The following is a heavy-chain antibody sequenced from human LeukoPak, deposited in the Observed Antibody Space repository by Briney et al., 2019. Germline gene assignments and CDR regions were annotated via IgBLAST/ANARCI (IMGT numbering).Heavy chain of an antibody. Sequence: PGGSLRLSCAASGFSFSTYSMIWVRQAPGKGLEWVSSVSGTSEYIYYADSVRGRFTISRDNAKNTVYLQMNSLRAKDTAVYYCARWYSSGWYSDYWGQGTLVTVSS. V-gene: IGHV3-21*06. CDR2: VSGTSEYI. D-gene: IGHD6-19*01. CDR1: GFSFSTYS. CDR3: ARWYSSGWYSDY. J-gene: IGHJ4*02.